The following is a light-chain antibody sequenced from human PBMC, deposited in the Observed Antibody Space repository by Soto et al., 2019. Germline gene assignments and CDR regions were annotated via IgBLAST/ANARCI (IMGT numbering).Light chain of an antibody. J-gene: IGKJ1*01. CDR3: QRYTAFSQT. V-gene: IGKV1-5*01. CDR2: DGS. Sequence: CQDSPSLNSWVAWFQQKPGKAPKVLIYDGSTLESGVPSTFSGSGSGTEFTLTIDCLQPDDVATYYCQRYTAFSQTFGPGTKVDIK. CDR1: PSLNSW.